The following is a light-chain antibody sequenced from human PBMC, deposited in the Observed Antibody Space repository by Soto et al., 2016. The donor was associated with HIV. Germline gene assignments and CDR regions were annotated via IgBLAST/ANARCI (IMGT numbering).Light chain of an antibody. CDR3: WQGTHWPPWT. CDR2: TVS. V-gene: IGKV2-30*02. J-gene: IGKJ1*01. CDR1: QSLVHSDGHTY. Sequence: DFVMTQSPLSLAVTLGQPATISCRSSQSLVHSDGHTYLHWFQQRPGQSPRRLIYTVSNRDSGVPDRFSGSGSGTDFTLKISRVEAEDVGVYYCWQGTHWPPWTFGQGTKVEV.